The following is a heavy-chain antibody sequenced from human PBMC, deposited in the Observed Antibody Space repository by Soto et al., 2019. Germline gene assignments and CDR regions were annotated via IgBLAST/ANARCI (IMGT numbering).Heavy chain of an antibody. V-gene: IGHV1-69*06. CDR3: ARKNGNYRDPHGMDV. J-gene: IGHJ6*02. CDR2: IIPIFGTA. Sequence: GASVKVCCKASGGTLRSYAISWVRQAPGPGLEWMVGIIPIFGTANYAQSLQGIVTITAHKSTSNTYMELSSLRTEDTAVYYCARKNGNYRDPHGMDVCGQGTTVTVS. D-gene: IGHD4-4*01. CDR1: GGTLRSYA.